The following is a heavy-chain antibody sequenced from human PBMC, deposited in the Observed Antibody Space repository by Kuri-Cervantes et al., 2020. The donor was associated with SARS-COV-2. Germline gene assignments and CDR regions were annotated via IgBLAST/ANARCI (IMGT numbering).Heavy chain of an antibody. D-gene: IGHD3-3*01. CDR2: ISGGGKVT. Sequence: GESLKISCAASGFTFSNYALTWVRQAPGKGLEWVATISGGGKVTHYADSVKGRFTMSRDNSQNTLSLHMNSLRAEDTAIYYCAKDRDFGVVIKGEFDYWGQGTLVTVSS. V-gene: IGHV3-23*01. J-gene: IGHJ4*02. CDR3: AKDRDFGVVIKGEFDY. CDR1: GFTFSNYA.